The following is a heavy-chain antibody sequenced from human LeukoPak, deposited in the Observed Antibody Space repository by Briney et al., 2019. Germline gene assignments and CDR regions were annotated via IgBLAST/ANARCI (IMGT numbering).Heavy chain of an antibody. CDR3: VRTTYHYDTSGHLGFDH. V-gene: IGHV4-38-2*01. D-gene: IGHD3-22*01. J-gene: IGHJ4*02. CDR1: GYSISGGYY. Sequence: SETLSLTCAVSGYSISGGYYWGWIRQPPGKGLEWIGNIFHSGISHYNPSLSSRLTMSVDTSKNQFSLNLRSVTAADTAVYYCVRTTYHYDTSGHLGFDHWGQGTLVTVSS. CDR2: IFHSGIS.